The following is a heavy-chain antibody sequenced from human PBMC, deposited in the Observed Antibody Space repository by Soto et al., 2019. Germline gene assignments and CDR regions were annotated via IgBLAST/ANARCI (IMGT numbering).Heavy chain of an antibody. CDR1: GYTFATYG. D-gene: IGHD6-13*01. CDR2: ISASNGNT. CDR3: ARSGRSWNLREFDY. Sequence: GASVKVSCKASGYTFATYGFSWVGPAPGQGLEWMGWISASNGNTNYAQKLRGRVTMTTDTSTSTAYMELRSLRSDDTAVFYCARSGRSWNLREFDYWGQGTLVTVSS. J-gene: IGHJ4*02. V-gene: IGHV1-18*01.